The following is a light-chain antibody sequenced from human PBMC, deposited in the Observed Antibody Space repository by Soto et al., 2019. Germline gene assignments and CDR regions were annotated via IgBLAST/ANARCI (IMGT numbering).Light chain of an antibody. CDR1: SSNIGSNT. CDR3: AAWDDSLSGWV. Sequence: QAVVTQPPSASGTPGQRVTISCSGSSSNIGSNTVNWYQQLPGTAPKLLIYRNNQRPSGVPDRFSGSKSGTSASLAISGLRSEDEADYYCAAWDDSLSGWVFGGGTKVTVL. V-gene: IGLV1-47*01. CDR2: RNN. J-gene: IGLJ3*02.